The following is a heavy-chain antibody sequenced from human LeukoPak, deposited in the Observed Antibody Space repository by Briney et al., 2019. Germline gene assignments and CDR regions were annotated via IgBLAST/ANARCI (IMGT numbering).Heavy chain of an antibody. V-gene: IGHV3-23*01. D-gene: IGHD2-2*01. Sequence: GGSLRLSCAASGFTFTTYAMSWVRQAPGKGLEWVSSVSKSDGTTYYADSVKGRFTISRDNAKNSLFLQMNSLRAEDTAIYYCARDPTADDYWGQGTLVTVSS. CDR2: VSKSDGTT. J-gene: IGHJ4*02. CDR3: ARDPTADDY. CDR1: GFTFTTYA.